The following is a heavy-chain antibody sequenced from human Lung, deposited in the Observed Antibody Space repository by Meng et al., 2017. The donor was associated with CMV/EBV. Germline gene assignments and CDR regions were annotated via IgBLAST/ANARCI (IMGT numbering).Heavy chain of an antibody. V-gene: IGHV4-4*02. D-gene: IGHD6-25*01. CDR3: ARATIAAATMNWFDS. Sequence: SETLSLXCALSGGSISSGHWWSWVRQPPLKGLEWIGEVYHSGSTNYNPSLKSRVTISLDKSKNHFSLKLTSVTAADTAVYYCARATIAAATMNWFDSWRHRALVTVSS. J-gene: IGHJ5*01. CDR1: GGSISSGHW. CDR2: VYHSGST.